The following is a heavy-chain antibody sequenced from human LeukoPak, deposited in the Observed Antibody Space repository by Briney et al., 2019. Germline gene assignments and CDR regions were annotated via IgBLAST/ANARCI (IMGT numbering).Heavy chain of an antibody. V-gene: IGHV4-59*01. CDR3: ACLTTADAFDI. CDR2: YYSGST. Sequence: SETLSLTCTVSGGSISSYYWIYYSGSTNYKSSLKSRVTISVDTSKNQFSLKLSSVTAADTAVYYCACLTTADAFDIWGQGTMVTVSS. D-gene: IGHD3-22*01. J-gene: IGHJ3*02. CDR1: GGSISSYY.